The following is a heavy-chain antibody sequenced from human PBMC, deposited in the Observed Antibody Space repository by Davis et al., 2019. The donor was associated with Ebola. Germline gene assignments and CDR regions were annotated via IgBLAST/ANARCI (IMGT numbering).Heavy chain of an antibody. CDR1: GYTFTSYG. CDR3: ARDGESDSLYYYYGMDV. V-gene: IGHV1-18*01. Sequence: AASVKVSCKASGYTFTSYGISWVRQAPGQGLEWMGWISAYNGNTNYAQKLQGRVTMTTDTSTSTAYMELRSLRSEDTAVYYCARDGESDSLYYYYGMDVWGQGTTVTVSS. J-gene: IGHJ6*02. CDR2: ISAYNGNT. D-gene: IGHD3-10*01.